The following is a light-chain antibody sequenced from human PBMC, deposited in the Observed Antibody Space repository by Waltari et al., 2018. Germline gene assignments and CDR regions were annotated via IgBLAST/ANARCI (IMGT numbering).Light chain of an antibody. CDR1: QSVLYSSDNRNY. CDR3: QQYYITPLS. Sequence: DIVMTQSPDSLAVSPGERATINCKSSQSVLYSSDNRNYLAWYQPKPGQPPNLLIYWASTRESGVPDRFSGSGSGTDFTLTISSLQAEDVAVYYCQQYYITPLSFGGGTKVEIK. CDR2: WAS. J-gene: IGKJ4*01. V-gene: IGKV4-1*01.